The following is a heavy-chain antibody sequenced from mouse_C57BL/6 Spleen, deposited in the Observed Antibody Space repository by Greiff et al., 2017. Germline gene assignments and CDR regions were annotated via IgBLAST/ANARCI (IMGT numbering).Heavy chain of an antibody. Sequence: QVQLQQSGPELVKPGASVKISCKASGYAFSSSWMNWVKQRPGKGLEWIGRIYPGDGDTNYNGKFKGKATMTEDKSSSTAYMQLSSLTSEDSAVYFCARHDDPYYFGYWGQGTTLTVSS. CDR3: ARHDDPYYFGY. D-gene: IGHD2-3*01. CDR1: GYAFSSSW. CDR2: IYPGDGDT. V-gene: IGHV1-82*01. J-gene: IGHJ2*01.